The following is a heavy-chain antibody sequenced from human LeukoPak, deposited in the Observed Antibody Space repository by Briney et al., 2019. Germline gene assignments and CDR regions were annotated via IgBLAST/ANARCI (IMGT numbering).Heavy chain of an antibody. J-gene: IGHJ4*02. CDR2: IYYSGST. Sequence: SETLSLTCTVSGGSISSSSYYWGWIRQPPGKGLEWIGSIYYSGSTYYNPSLKSRVTISVDTSKNQFSLKLSSVTAADTAVYYCASLGGGFGELLQTYYFDYWGQGTLVTVSS. CDR3: ASLGGGFGELLQTYYFDY. CDR1: GGSISSSSYY. D-gene: IGHD3-10*01. V-gene: IGHV4-39*07.